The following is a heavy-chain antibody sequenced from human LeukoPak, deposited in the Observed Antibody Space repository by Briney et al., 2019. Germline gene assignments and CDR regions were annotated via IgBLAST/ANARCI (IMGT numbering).Heavy chain of an antibody. CDR3: AKDLFCGSGSYHNWFDP. CDR2: ISGDGGST. Sequence: GSLRLSCAASGFTFDDYAMHWVRQAPGKGLEWVSLISGDGGSTYYADSVKGRFTISRDNSKNSLYLQMNSLRTEDTALYYCAKDLFCGSGSYHNWFDPWGQGTLVTVSS. V-gene: IGHV3-43*02. J-gene: IGHJ5*02. CDR1: GFTFDDYA. D-gene: IGHD3-10*01.